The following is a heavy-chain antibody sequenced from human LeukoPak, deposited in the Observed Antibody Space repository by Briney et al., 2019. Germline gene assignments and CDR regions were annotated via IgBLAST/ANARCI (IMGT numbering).Heavy chain of an antibody. V-gene: IGHV1-2*06. Sequence: ASVKVSCKASGYTFTGYYMHWVRQAPGQGLEWMGRINPNSGGTNYAQKFQGRVTMTRDTSISTAYMELSRLRSDDTAVYYCAREYGNDYVWGSYRLNAFDIWGQGTMVTVSS. CDR1: GYTFTGYY. CDR2: INPNSGGT. D-gene: IGHD3-16*02. CDR3: AREYGNDYVWGSYRLNAFDI. J-gene: IGHJ3*02.